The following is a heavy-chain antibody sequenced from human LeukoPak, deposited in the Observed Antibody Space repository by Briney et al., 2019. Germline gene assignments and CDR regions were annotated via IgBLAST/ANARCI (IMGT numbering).Heavy chain of an antibody. D-gene: IGHD4-23*01. V-gene: IGHV5-51*01. CDR3: ARTSGGYSVGAFDI. Sequence: RGEPLKISCQGSGYSFTNYWIGWVRQMPGKGLEWMGIIYPPDSDTRYGPSFQGQVTISADKSISTAYLQWSSLKASDTALYYCARTSGGYSVGAFDIWGQGTMVTVSS. CDR1: GYSFTNYW. CDR2: IYPPDSDT. J-gene: IGHJ3*02.